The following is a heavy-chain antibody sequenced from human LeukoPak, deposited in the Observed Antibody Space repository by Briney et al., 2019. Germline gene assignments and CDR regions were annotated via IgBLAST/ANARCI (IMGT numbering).Heavy chain of an antibody. CDR1: GFTFSSYA. V-gene: IGHV3-74*01. CDR2: INSDGSST. J-gene: IGHJ4*02. Sequence: GSLRLSCAASGFTFSSYAMSWVRQAPGKGLVWVSRINSDGSSTSYADSVKGRFTISRDNAKNTLYLQMNSLRAEDTAVYYCARGALEYSSPEDDFDYWGQGTLVTVSS. CDR3: ARGALEYSSPEDDFDY. D-gene: IGHD6-6*01.